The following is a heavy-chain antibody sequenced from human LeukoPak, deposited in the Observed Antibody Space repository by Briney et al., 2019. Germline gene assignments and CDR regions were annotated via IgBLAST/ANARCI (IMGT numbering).Heavy chain of an antibody. D-gene: IGHD3-10*01. Sequence: PGGSLRLSCAASGFTFSSYAMSWVRQAPGKGLEWVSAISGSGGSTYYADSVKGRFTISRDNSKNTLYLQMNSLRAEDTAVYYCAKGSRDTLLLWFGELGDWFDPWGQGTLVTVSS. CDR3: AKGSRDTLLLWFGELGDWFDP. V-gene: IGHV3-23*01. CDR1: GFTFSSYA. CDR2: ISGSGGST. J-gene: IGHJ5*02.